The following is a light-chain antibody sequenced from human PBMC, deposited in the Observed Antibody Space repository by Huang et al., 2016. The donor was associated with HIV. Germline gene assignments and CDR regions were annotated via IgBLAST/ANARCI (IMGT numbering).Light chain of an antibody. CDR1: QSISNY. CDR2: GAS. V-gene: IGKV1-39*01. J-gene: IGKJ1*01. CDR3: QQSYNTPPT. Sequence: DIQMTQSLASLSASVGDRVTIPCRATQSISNYVNWYQQKPGKAPTRLIYGASTLQSGVQSRFSGSGSGTDFTLTISSLQPEDFTTYYCQQSYNTPPTFGQGTKVEI.